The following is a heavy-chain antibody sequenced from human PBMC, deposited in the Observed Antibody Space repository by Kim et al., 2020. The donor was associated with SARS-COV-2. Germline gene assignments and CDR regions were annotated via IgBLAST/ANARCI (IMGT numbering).Heavy chain of an antibody. CDR3: TTPGRVTIFGVVTATTAFDY. J-gene: IGHJ4*02. D-gene: IGHD3-3*01. Sequence: GGSLRLSCAASGFTFSNAWMSWVRQAPGKGLEWVGRIKSKTDGGTTDYAAPVKGRFTISRDDSKNTLYLQMNSLKTEDTAVYYCTTPGRVTIFGVVTATTAFDYWGQGTLVTVSS. CDR2: IKSKTDGGTT. CDR1: GFTFSNAW. V-gene: IGHV3-15*01.